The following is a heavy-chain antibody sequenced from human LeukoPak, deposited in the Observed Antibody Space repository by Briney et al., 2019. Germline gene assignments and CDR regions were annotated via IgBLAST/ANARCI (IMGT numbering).Heavy chain of an antibody. V-gene: IGHV4-34*01. Sequence: SETLSLTCAVYGGSFSGYYWSWIRQPPGKGLEWIGEINYSGSTNYNPSLKSRVTISVDTSKNQFSLKLSSVTAADTAVYYCARSGYSYGYYGAFDIWGQGTMVTVSS. J-gene: IGHJ3*02. CDR2: INYSGST. CDR1: GGSFSGYY. CDR3: ARSGYSYGYYGAFDI. D-gene: IGHD5-18*01.